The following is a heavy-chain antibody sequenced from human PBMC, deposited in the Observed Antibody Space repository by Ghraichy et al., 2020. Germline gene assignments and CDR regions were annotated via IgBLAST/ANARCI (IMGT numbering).Heavy chain of an antibody. V-gene: IGHV4-31*03. J-gene: IGHJ3*02. CDR2: IYYSGST. Sequence: SETLSLTCTVSGGSISSGGYYWSWIRQHPGKGLEWIGYIYYSGSTYYNPSLKSRVTISVDTSKNQFSLKLSSVTAADTAVYYCARDRAAYCGGDCYLGAFDIWGQGTMVTVSS. D-gene: IGHD2-21*01. CDR3: ARDRAAYCGGDCYLGAFDI. CDR1: GGSISSGGYY.